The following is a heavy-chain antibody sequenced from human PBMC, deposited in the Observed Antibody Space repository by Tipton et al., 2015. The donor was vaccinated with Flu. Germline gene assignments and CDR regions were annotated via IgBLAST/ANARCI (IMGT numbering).Heavy chain of an antibody. CDR3: ARSRVVAGNFDY. CDR2: MYYSGDTNIYYIGST. D-gene: IGHD2-15*01. J-gene: IGHJ4*02. V-gene: IGHV4-59*01. CDR1: GGSISSYY. Sequence: LSCTVSGGSISSYYWNWIRQPPGKGLEWIGNMYYSGDTNIYYIGSTNYNPSLKSRVTLSADTSKNQFSLKVSSVTAADTAVYFCARSRVVAGNFDYWGQGTLVTVSS.